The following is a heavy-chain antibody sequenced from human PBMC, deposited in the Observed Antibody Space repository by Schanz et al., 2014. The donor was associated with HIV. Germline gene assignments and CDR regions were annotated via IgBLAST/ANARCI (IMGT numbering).Heavy chain of an antibody. J-gene: IGHJ6*02. V-gene: IGHV1-69*17. CDR2: INPIYGIA. CDR1: GGTFSSFG. Sequence: QVQLVQSGAEVKKPGSSVKVSCKASGGTFSSFGISWVRQARGQGLEWMGGINPIYGIANYAQMFQVRVTMTRDTSISTAYLEVDSLKSEDTAVYYCARGPKWEGLMDVWGQGTTVIVSS. D-gene: IGHD1-26*01. CDR3: ARGPKWEGLMDV.